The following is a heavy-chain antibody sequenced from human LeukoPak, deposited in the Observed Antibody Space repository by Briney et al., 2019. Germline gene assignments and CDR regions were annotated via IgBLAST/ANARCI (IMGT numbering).Heavy chain of an antibody. J-gene: IGHJ2*01. D-gene: IGHD3-22*01. V-gene: IGHV4-59*01. CDR2: IYYSGST. Sequence: PSETLSLTCTVSGGSISSYYWSWIRQPPGKGLEWIGYIYYSGSTNYNPSLKSRVTISVGTSKNQFSLKLSSVTAADTAVYYCARDKYYYDSSGSTDWYFDLWGRGTLVTVSS. CDR1: GGSISSYY. CDR3: ARDKYYYDSSGSTDWYFDL.